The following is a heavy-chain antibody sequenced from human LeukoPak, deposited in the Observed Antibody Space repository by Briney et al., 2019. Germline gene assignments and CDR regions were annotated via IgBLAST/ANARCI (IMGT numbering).Heavy chain of an antibody. CDR3: ARFPYDFWTGYSFDP. CDR2: IYYSGST. D-gene: IGHD3-3*01. Sequence: SETLSLTCTVSGGSISSSNYYWGWIRQPPGKGLECIGSIYYSGSTYYNPSLKSRVTISVDTSKNQFSLKLSSVTAADTAVYYCARFPYDFWTGYSFDPWGQGTQVTVSS. J-gene: IGHJ5*02. V-gene: IGHV4-39*01. CDR1: GGSISSSNYY.